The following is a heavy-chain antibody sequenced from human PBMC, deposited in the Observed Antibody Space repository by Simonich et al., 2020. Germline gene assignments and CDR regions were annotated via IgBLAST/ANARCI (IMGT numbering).Heavy chain of an antibody. J-gene: IGHJ1*01. Sequence: QVQLQQWGAGLLKPSETLSLTCAVYGGSFSGYYWSWIRQPPGKGLEWIGEINHRGSTNYNPALKSRVTISVDTSKNQFPLKLSSVTAADTAVYYCARGLRVAAAGTAFQHWGQGTLVTVSS. CDR2: INHRGST. D-gene: IGHD6-13*01. V-gene: IGHV4-34*01. CDR1: GGSFSGYY. CDR3: ARGLRVAAAGTAFQH.